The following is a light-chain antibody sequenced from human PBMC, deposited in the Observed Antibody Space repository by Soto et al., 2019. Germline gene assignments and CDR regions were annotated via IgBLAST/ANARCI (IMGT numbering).Light chain of an antibody. CDR2: LAS. CDR1: QSISRY. J-gene: IGKJ2*01. V-gene: IGKV3-20*01. Sequence: IVFTQSACTVSLSPGDGATLSCRASQSISRYLAWFQQKPGQAPRLVIYLASNRTTGIPDRFSGSGSGTDFTLTISRLEPEDFAVYYCQQYGSSSYTFGQGTKVDIK. CDR3: QQYGSSSYT.